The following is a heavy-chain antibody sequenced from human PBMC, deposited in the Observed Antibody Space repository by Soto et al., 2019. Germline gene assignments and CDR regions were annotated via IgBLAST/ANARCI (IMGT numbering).Heavy chain of an antibody. D-gene: IGHD2-15*01. CDR3: ARHIRRKWSSDY. V-gene: IGHV1-8*02. CDR1: GGTFSSYD. Sequence: GASVKVSCKASGGTFSSYDINWVRQATGQGLGWMGWMNPNSGNTGYGQKFQGRVTMTRNTSISTAYMELSSLRSEDTAVYYCARHIRRKWSSDYWGQVTLVTVSS. J-gene: IGHJ4*02. CDR2: MNPNSGNT.